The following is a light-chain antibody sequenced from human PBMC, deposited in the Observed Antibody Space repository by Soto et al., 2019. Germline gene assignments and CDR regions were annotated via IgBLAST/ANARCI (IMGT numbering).Light chain of an antibody. CDR1: QSASNN. CDR3: QQYNYWPPWT. J-gene: IGKJ1*01. Sequence: ILMTQSPATLSVSPGERATLSCRASQSASNNLAWYQQKPGQAPRLLIYDASTRATGIPARFSGSGSGTEFTLTISGLQSEDFVVYYCQQYNYWPPWTFGQGTKVEIK. CDR2: DAS. V-gene: IGKV3-15*01.